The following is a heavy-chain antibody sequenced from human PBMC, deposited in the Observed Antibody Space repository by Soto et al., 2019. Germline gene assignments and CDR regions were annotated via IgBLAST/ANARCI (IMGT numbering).Heavy chain of an antibody. CDR2: IYYSGGT. V-gene: IGHV4-39*01. CDR1: GGSISSSSYY. J-gene: IGHJ4*02. CDR3: ARQKGFYYYDSSGYHIDY. D-gene: IGHD3-22*01. Sequence: PSETLSLTCTVSGGSISSSSYYRGWIRQPPGKGLEWIGSIYYSGGTYYNPSLKSRVTISVDTSKNQFSLKLSSVAAADTAVYYCARQKGFYYYDSSGYHIDYWGQGTLVTVSS.